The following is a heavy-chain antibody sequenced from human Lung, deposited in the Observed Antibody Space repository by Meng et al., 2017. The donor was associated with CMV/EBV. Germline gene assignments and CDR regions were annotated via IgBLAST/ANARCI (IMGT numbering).Heavy chain of an antibody. V-gene: IGHV3-21*01. CDR2: ISSSGTYI. Sequence: ESLKISCAASGFTFSSYSMNWVRQAPGKGLEWVSSISSSGTYIYYADSVKGRFTISRDNAQNSLYLQMNSLRAEETAVYYCARDVSPRSSAYFAIYYFYALDVWGQGXTVTVSS. J-gene: IGHJ6*02. CDR1: GFTFSSYS. CDR3: ARDVSPRSSAYFAIYYFYALDV. D-gene: IGHD2-21*01.